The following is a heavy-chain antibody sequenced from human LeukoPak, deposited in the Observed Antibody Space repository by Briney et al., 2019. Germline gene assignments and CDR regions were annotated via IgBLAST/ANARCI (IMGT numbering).Heavy chain of an antibody. CDR1: GFTFSDYY. D-gene: IGHD3-22*01. CDR3: AKTHRGASYYDSSGYYPLPDY. Sequence: GGSLRLSCAASGFTFSDYYMSWIRQAPGKGLEWVSYISSSGSTIYYADSVKGRFTISRDNAKNSLYLQMNSLRAEDTAVYYCAKTHRGASYYDSSGYYPLPDYWGQGTLVTVSS. V-gene: IGHV3-11*01. J-gene: IGHJ4*02. CDR2: ISSSGSTI.